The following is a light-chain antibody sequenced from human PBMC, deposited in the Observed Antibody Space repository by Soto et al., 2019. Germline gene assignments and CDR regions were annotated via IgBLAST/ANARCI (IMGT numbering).Light chain of an antibody. CDR3: QKYNTAPYT. CDR1: QGFTNY. V-gene: IGKV1-27*01. Sequence: DFHMTQSASSLSSSLGDTVTLTSLASQGFTNYLAWYQQKPGKAPKLLIYAASTLQSGVPPRFSGSGSGTHFTLTISSLQPEDAATYYCQKYNTAPYTFGQGTRLEIK. CDR2: AAS. J-gene: IGKJ5*01.